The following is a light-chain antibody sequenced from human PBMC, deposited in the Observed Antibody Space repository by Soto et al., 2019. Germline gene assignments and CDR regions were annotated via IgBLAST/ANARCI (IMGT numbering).Light chain of an antibody. V-gene: IGKV1-5*03. J-gene: IGKJ1*01. Sequence: DIQITQSPSTLSGSVGDRVTITCRSSQTIGSWLAWYQQKPGKAPRLLIYKAGTLKSGVPSRFSGSGSGTEFTLTTIRLQSEDFEVYYCQKYNNWWTFGQGTKVDI. CDR2: KAG. CDR1: QTIGSW. CDR3: QKYNNWWT.